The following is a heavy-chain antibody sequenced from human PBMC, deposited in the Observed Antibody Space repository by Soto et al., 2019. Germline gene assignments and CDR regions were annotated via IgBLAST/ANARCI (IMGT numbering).Heavy chain of an antibody. CDR2: IYYSGST. CDR3: ARVGQQLVANYYYYYMDV. CDR1: GGSISSYY. V-gene: IGHV4-59*01. J-gene: IGHJ6*03. D-gene: IGHD6-13*01. Sequence: TLSLPCTVSGGSISSYYWSWIRQPPGKGLEWIGYIYYSGSTNYNPSLKSRVTISVDTSKNQFSLKLSSVTAADTAVYYCARVGQQLVANYYYYYMDVWGKGTTVTVSS.